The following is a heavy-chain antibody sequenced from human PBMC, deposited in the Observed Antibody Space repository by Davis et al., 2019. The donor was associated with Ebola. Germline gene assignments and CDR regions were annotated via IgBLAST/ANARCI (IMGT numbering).Heavy chain of an antibody. CDR2: ISGSGGST. CDR1: GFTFSSYA. J-gene: IGHJ6*02. D-gene: IGHD4-23*01. CDR3: AAYGGNSVSGMDV. Sequence: GESLKISCAASGFTFSSYAMSWVRQAPGKGLEWVSAISGSGGSTYYADSVKGRFTISRDNTKNSLSLQMNSLRAEDAAVYYCAAYGGNSVSGMDVWGQGTTVTVSS. V-gene: IGHV3-23*01.